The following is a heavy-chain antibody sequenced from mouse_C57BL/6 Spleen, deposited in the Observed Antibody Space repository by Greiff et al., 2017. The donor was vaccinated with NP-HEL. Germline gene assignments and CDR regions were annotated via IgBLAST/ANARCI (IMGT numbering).Heavy chain of an antibody. V-gene: IGHV1-59*01. CDR3: ARQSPMETAQAWFAY. Sequence: QVHVKQSGAELVRPGTSVKLSCKASGYTFTSYWMHWVKQRPGQGLEWIGVIDPSDSYTNYNQKFKGKATLTVDTSSSTAYMQLSSLTSEDSAVYYCARQSPMETAQAWFAYWGQGTLVTVSA. CDR1: GYTFTSYW. D-gene: IGHD3-2*02. CDR2: IDPSDSYT. J-gene: IGHJ3*01.